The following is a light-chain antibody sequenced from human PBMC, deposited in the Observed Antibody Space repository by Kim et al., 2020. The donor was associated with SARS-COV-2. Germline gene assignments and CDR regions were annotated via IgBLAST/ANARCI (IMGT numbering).Light chain of an antibody. CDR2: VAS. Sequence: SASGGDRVTIPCRESQGINNYLAWFQQKPGKVPKRLIHVASSLQSGVPSRFSGSGSGTEFTLTISSLQPEDFATYYCLQHNSYPLTFGGGTKLEI. V-gene: IGKV1-17*03. J-gene: IGKJ4*01. CDR3: LQHNSYPLT. CDR1: QGINNY.